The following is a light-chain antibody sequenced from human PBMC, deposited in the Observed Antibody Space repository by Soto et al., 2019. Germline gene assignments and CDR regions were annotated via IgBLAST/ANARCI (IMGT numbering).Light chain of an antibody. CDR2: GAS. CDR3: QQYNTWLWT. Sequence: EVVMTQSPATLSVSPGERATLSCRASQSVNANLAWYQQKPGQAPRLLIHGASNRATGIPARFSGSGFGTDFIXXIXSPXSEDFAVYYCQQYNTWLWTFGQGTKVEI. V-gene: IGKV3-15*01. CDR1: QSVNAN. J-gene: IGKJ1*01.